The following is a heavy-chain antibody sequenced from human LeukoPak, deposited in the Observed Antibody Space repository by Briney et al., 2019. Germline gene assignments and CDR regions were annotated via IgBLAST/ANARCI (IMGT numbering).Heavy chain of an antibody. J-gene: IGHJ4*02. V-gene: IGHV3-21*01. Sequence: PGGSLRLSCAASGFTFSSYSMNWVRQAPGKGLEWVSSISSSSSYIYYADSVKGRFTISRDNAKNSLYLQMNSLRAEDTAVYCCARDVGIAARGNDYWGQGTLVTVSS. CDR2: ISSSSSYI. CDR3: ARDVGIAARGNDY. CDR1: GFTFSSYS. D-gene: IGHD6-6*01.